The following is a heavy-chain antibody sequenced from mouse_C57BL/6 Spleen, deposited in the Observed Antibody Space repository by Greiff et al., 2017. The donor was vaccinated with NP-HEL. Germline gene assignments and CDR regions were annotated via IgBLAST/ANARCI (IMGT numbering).Heavy chain of an antibody. V-gene: IGHV1-15*01. CDR2: IDPETGGT. D-gene: IGHD2-2*01. CDR1: GYTFTDYE. CDR3: ARSRAYGYDYFDY. Sequence: VKLQQSGAELVRPGASVTLSCKASGYTFTDYELHWVRQTPVHGLEWIGAIDPETGGTAYNQKFKGKAILTADKSSSTAYMQLSSLTSEDSAVYYCARSRAYGYDYFDYWGQGTTLTVSS. J-gene: IGHJ2*01.